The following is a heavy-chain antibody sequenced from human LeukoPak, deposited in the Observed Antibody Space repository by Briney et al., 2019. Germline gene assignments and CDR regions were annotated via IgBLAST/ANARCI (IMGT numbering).Heavy chain of an antibody. J-gene: IGHJ4*02. V-gene: IGHV3-21*01. CDR3: ASSGYSGYFERYYFDY. Sequence: GGSLRLSCTVSGFTFSSFTMNWVRQAPGKGLEWVSSITSSSIYTYYADSVKGRFTISRDNAKNSLYLQMNSLRAEDTALYYCASSGYSGYFERYYFDYWGQGTLVTVSS. CDR2: ITSSSIYT. CDR1: GFTFSSFT. D-gene: IGHD5-12*01.